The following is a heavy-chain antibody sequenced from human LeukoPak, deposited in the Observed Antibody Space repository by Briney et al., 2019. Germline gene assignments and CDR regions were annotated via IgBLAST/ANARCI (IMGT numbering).Heavy chain of an antibody. CDR2: ISGSGGST. CDR1: GFTFSSYA. Sequence: QPGGSLRLSCAASGFTFSSYAMSWVRQAPGKGLEWVSAISGSGGSTYYADSVKGRFTTSRDNSKNTLYLQMNSLRAEDTAVYYCAKGLRGLPVYYYMDVWGKGTTVTVSS. CDR3: AKGLRGLPVYYYMDV. V-gene: IGHV3-23*01. D-gene: IGHD4-17*01. J-gene: IGHJ6*03.